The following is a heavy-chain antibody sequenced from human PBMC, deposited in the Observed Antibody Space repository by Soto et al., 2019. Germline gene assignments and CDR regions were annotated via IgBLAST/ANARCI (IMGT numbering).Heavy chain of an antibody. D-gene: IGHD6-19*01. J-gene: IGHJ4*02. CDR1: GFTFTSYA. Sequence: EVQLVESGGGLVQPGGSLRLSCAASGFTFTSYAMHWVRQAPGKGLEYVSAISSNGGSTYYANSAKGRFTISRDNSKKTLYLEMMRLRAEDTAVYSCASQWLDSYYLDYWGQGTLVTVSS. V-gene: IGHV3-64*01. CDR3: ASQWLDSYYLDY. CDR2: ISSNGGST.